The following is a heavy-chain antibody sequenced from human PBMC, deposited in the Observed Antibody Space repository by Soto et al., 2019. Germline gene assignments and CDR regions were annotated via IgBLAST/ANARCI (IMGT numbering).Heavy chain of an antibody. D-gene: IGHD3-16*01. CDR3: ARAWGGYFDY. V-gene: IGHV4-31*03. Sequence: QVQMQAAGPGLGKPSQTLSLTCIVSGGSISRGGYYWAWIRQHPGKGLEWIGYIYYSESTYYNPSPQSRVTISVDTSKNQFSLKLSSVTAANTAVYYCARAWGGYFDYWGQGALVTVSS. CDR1: GGSISRGGYY. J-gene: IGHJ4*02. CDR2: IYYSEST.